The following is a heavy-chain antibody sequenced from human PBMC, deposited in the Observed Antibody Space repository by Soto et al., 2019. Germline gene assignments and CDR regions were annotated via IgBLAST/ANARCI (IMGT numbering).Heavy chain of an antibody. CDR2: ISSSGSTI. D-gene: IGHD3-10*01. J-gene: IGHJ3*02. V-gene: IGHV3-11*01. Sequence: QVQLVESGGGLVKPGGSLRLSCAASGFTFSDYYMSWIRQAPGKGLEWVSYISSSGSTIYYADSVKGRVTISRDNAKNSLYLQMNSLRAEDTAVYYCARGVHYYGSGSYYNEDPDAFDIWGQGTMVTVSS. CDR1: GFTFSDYY. CDR3: ARGVHYYGSGSYYNEDPDAFDI.